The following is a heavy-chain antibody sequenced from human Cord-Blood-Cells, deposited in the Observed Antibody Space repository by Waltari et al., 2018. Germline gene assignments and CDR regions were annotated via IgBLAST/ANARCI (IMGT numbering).Heavy chain of an antibody. CDR2: ISWDGGRT. Sequence: EVQLVESGGVVVQPGGSLRLSCAASGFTFDDYALHWVRQAPGKGLEWVSLISWDGGRTYYADSVKGRFTISRDNSKNSLYLQMNSLRAEDTALYYCAKAYSSGWYYFDYWGQGTLVTVSS. D-gene: IGHD6-19*01. CDR3: AKAYSSGWYYFDY. V-gene: IGHV3-43D*04. J-gene: IGHJ4*02. CDR1: GFTFDDYA.